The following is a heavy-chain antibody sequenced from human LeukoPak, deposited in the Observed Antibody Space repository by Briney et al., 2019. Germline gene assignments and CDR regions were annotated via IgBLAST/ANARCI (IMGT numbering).Heavy chain of an antibody. CDR3: ARDLTIFGVVIPYYYYYMDV. Sequence: ETLSLTCTVSGGSISSYYWSWIRQPPGKGLEWVASIKQDGNENYYVDSVKGRFTISRDDAKNSLYLQMNSLRAEDTAVYYCARDLTIFGVVIPYYYYYMDVWGKGTTVTVSS. V-gene: IGHV3-7*01. D-gene: IGHD3-3*01. CDR2: IKQDGNEN. J-gene: IGHJ6*03. CDR1: GGSISSYY.